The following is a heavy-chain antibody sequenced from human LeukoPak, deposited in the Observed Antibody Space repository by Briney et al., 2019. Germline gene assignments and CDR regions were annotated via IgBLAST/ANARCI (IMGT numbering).Heavy chain of an antibody. J-gene: IGHJ4*02. CDR1: GLTFSNVW. D-gene: IGHD4-23*01. CDR3: TTGPGNSGY. Sequence: GGSLRLSCAVSGLTFSNVWMSWVRQAPGKGLEWVGRIKSTTVDGTQEYAAPVKGKFNISRDDSKNTVYLQMNSLKTEDTAVYYCTTGPGNSGYWGQGTLVTVSS. V-gene: IGHV3-15*01. CDR2: IKSTTVDGTQ.